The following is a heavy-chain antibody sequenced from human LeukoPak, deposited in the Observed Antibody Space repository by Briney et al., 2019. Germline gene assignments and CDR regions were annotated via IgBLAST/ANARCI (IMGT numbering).Heavy chain of an antibody. V-gene: IGHV3-7*03. CDR1: GFMFSNWW. D-gene: IGHD6-19*01. CDR3: ASEQWLVPGDY. CDR2: IKQDGTEK. J-gene: IGHJ4*02. Sequence: PGGSLRLSCAVSGFMFSNWWMAWVRQAPGKGLEWVASIKQDGTEKFYVDYVKGRFTISRDNTKNTLYLQMNSLRAEDTAVYYCASEQWLVPGDYWGQGTLVTVSS.